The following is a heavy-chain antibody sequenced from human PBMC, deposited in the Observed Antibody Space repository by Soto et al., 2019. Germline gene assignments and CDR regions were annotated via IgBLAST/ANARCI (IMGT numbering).Heavy chain of an antibody. Sequence: QVQLVQSGAEVKKPGSSVKVSCKASGGTFSSDSFSWVRQAPGQGLEWMGGIIPMFDTPIYAQKFQDRVTITADESTSTAYMQLRSLRSGDTAVYYCARSGGLARDFNYWGQGSLVTVSS. CDR1: GGTFSSDS. D-gene: IGHD2-15*01. CDR3: ARSGGLARDFNY. V-gene: IGHV1-69*12. J-gene: IGHJ4*02. CDR2: IIPMFDTP.